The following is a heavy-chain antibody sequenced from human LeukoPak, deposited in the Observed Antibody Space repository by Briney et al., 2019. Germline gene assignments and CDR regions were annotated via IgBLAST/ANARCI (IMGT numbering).Heavy chain of an antibody. D-gene: IGHD3-3*01. CDR2: IYHSGNT. V-gene: IGHV4-4*02. CDR3: ARVQYYDFWSGYSALYYYGMDV. J-gene: IGHJ6*02. CDR1: GGSISSSNW. Sequence: SGTLSLTCAVSGGSISSSNWWSWVRPPPGKGLEWVGEIYHSGNTNYNPSLKSRVTISVDKSKNQFSLKLSSVTAADTAVYYCARVQYYDFWSGYSALYYYGMDVWGQGTTVTVSS.